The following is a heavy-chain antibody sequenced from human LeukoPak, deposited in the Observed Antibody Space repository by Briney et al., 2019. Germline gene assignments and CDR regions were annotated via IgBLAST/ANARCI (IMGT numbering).Heavy chain of an antibody. CDR3: ARDRIYYYYNAMDV. D-gene: IGHD2-21*01. CDR2: ISYDGTNK. Sequence: PGGSLTLPCAASGFPFNHYTNHWVPQAPGKGLQWVTAISYDGTNKHYPDSVKGRFTIPRDNSQNTVFLEMNSLGREDTAIYYCARDRIYYYYNAMDVWGQGTKVTVSS. J-gene: IGHJ6*01. CDR1: GFPFNHYT. V-gene: IGHV3-30-3*01.